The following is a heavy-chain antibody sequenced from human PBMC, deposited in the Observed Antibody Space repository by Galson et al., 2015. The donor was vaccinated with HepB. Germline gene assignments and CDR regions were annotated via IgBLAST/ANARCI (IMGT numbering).Heavy chain of an antibody. CDR3: ARLGLTGDFDYYYGMDV. J-gene: IGHJ6*02. V-gene: IGHV1-69*13. Sequence: SVKVSCKASGGTFSSYAISWVRQAPGQGLEWMGGIIPIFGTANYAQKFQGRVTITADESTSTAYMELSSLRSEDTAVYYCARLGLTGDFDYYYGMDVWGQGTTVTVSS. CDR2: IIPIFGTA. CDR1: GGTFSSYA. D-gene: IGHD7-27*01.